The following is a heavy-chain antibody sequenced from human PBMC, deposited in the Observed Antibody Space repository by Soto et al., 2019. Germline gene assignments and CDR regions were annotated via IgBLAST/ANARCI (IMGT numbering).Heavy chain of an antibody. D-gene: IGHD2-21*02. CDR3: ERHQAGYCGGDCYTRFDS. Sequence: SETLSLTCTVSGGSISSGGYYCSWIRQPPGAGLEWIGYVYYSGGTNYNPFLKSRATISKDTSNHQLSLKLSSVTAADTAVYYCERHQAGYCGGDCYTRFDSWGQGILVTVSS. CDR2: VYYSGGT. J-gene: IGHJ4*02. V-gene: IGHV4-61*08. CDR1: GGSISSGGYY.